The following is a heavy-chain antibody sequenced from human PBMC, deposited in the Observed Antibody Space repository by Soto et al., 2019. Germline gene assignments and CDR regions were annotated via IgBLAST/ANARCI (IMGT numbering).Heavy chain of an antibody. V-gene: IGHV3-23*01. D-gene: IGHD4-17*01. Sequence: EVQLLESGGDLVQPGGSLRLSCAASGFAFSNYAVTWVRQAQGKGLEWVSSISRSSSVIYYADSVRGRFIISRDNSKNRLYLQMNSLRAEDTARYYCAKDPNGDYIGAFDDWGQGTLVTVSS. CDR2: ISRSSSVI. CDR3: AKDPNGDYIGAFDD. J-gene: IGHJ4*02. CDR1: GFAFSNYA.